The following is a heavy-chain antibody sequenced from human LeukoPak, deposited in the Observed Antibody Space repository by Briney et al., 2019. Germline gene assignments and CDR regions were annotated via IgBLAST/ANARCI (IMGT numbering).Heavy chain of an antibody. CDR3: ARAPYGNYYYYYMDV. Sequence: GGSLRLSCAASGFTVSSNYMSWVRQAPGKGLEWVSVIYSGGGTYYADSVKGRFTISRDNSKNTLYFQMNSLRAEDTAVYYCARAPYGNYYYYYMDVWGKGTTVTVSS. CDR2: IYSGGGT. V-gene: IGHV3-53*01. CDR1: GFTVSSNY. D-gene: IGHD3-10*01. J-gene: IGHJ6*03.